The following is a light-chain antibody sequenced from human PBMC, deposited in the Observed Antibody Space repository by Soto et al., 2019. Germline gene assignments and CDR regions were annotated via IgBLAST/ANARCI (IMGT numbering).Light chain of an antibody. Sequence: QSALTQPASVSGSPGQSITISCTGTSSDVGSYNLVSWYQQHPGKAPKLMIYEGSKRPSGVSNRFSGSKSGNTASLKISGLQAADEADYSCCSYAGSSTFNWVFGGGTKLTVL. J-gene: IGLJ3*02. V-gene: IGLV2-23*03. CDR1: SSDVGSYNL. CDR3: CSYAGSSTFNWV. CDR2: EGS.